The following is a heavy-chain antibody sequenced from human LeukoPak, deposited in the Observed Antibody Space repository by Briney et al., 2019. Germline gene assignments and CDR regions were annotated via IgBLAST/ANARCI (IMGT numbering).Heavy chain of an antibody. D-gene: IGHD3-9*01. Sequence: SETLSLTCTVSGYSISTGYYWDWIRQPPGKGLEWIGTFYHGGSTYYNPSLKSRVTISVDTSKNQFSLKLSSVTAADTAVYYCATLAGAGYYRNDWFDPWGQGTLVTVSS. CDR3: ATLAGAGYYRNDWFDP. J-gene: IGHJ5*02. CDR2: FYHGGST. V-gene: IGHV4-38-2*02. CDR1: GYSISTGYY.